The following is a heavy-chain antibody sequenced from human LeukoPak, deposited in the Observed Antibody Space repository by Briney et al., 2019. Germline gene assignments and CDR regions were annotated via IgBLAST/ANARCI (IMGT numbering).Heavy chain of an antibody. CDR1: GFTFSSYA. V-gene: IGHV3-23*01. CDR3: ASIAVAGETLLHYYYYYGMDV. Sequence: GGSLRLSCAASGFTFSSYAMSWVRQAPGKGLEWVSAISGSGGSTYYADSVKGRFTISRDNSKNTLYLQMNSLRAEDTAVYYCASIAVAGETLLHYYYYYGMDVWGQGTTVTVSS. D-gene: IGHD6-19*01. J-gene: IGHJ6*02. CDR2: ISGSGGST.